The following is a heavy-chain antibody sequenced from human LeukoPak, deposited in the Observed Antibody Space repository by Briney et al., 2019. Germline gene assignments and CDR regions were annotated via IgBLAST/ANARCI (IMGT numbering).Heavy chain of an antibody. CDR2: ISYDGSNK. V-gene: IGHV3-30*18. D-gene: IGHD6-19*01. CDR3: AKDMAVAGLY. Sequence: PGGSLRLSCAASGFTFSSCGMHWVRQAPGKGLEWVAVISYDGSNKYYADSVKGRFTISRDNSKNTLYLQMNSLRAEDTAVYYCAKDMAVAGLYWGQGTLVTVSS. CDR1: GFTFSSCG. J-gene: IGHJ4*02.